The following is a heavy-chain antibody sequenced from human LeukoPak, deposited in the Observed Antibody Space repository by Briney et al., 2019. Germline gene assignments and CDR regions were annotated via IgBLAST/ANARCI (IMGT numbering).Heavy chain of an antibody. V-gene: IGHV4-39*07. J-gene: IGHJ4*02. CDR3: GRWVYDSSGYVDY. CDR1: GGSISSSSYY. CDR2: IYYSGST. D-gene: IGHD3-22*01. Sequence: SETLSLTCTVSGGSISSSSYYWGWIRQPPGKGLEWIGSIYYSGSTYYNPSLKSRVTISVDTSKNQFSLKLSSVTAADTAVYYCGRWVYDSSGYVDYWGQGTLVTVSS.